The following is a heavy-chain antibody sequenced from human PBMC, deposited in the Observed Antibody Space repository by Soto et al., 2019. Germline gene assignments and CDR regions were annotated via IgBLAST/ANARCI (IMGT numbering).Heavy chain of an antibody. CDR1: GFIFDDYA. V-gene: IGHV3-9*01. CDR2: ISWNSGTI. D-gene: IGHD3-22*01. Sequence: PGGSLRLSCAASGFIFDDYAMHWVRQVPGKGLEWVSAISWNSGTIAYADSVKGRFTISRDNAKNSLHLQMNSLRSEDTALYYCAKDREGSSGWYGMDVWGQGTTVTVSS. CDR3: AKDREGSSGWYGMDV. J-gene: IGHJ6*02.